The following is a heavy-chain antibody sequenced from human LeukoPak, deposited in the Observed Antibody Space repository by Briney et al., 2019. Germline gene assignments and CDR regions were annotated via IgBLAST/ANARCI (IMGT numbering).Heavy chain of an antibody. CDR1: GGSFSGYY. CDR2: INHSGST. D-gene: IGHD6-6*01. V-gene: IGHV4-34*01. J-gene: IGHJ5*02. Sequence: PSETLSLTCAVYGGSFSGYYWSWIRQPPGKGLEWIGEINHSGSTNYNPSLKSRVTISVDTSKNQSSLKLSSVTAADTAVYYCASSSIAARREKNWFDPWGQGTLVTVSS. CDR3: ASSSIAARREKNWFDP.